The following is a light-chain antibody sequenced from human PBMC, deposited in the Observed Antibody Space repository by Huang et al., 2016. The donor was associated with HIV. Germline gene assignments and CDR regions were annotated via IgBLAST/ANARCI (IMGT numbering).Light chain of an antibody. CDR1: QSVRTF. CDR2: DAS. Sequence: DIVLTQSPATLSLSPGERATVSCRASQSVRTFIAWYQHKPGQAPRLLLFDASNRASGVPARFSGTGSGTDFTLTISSLEPSDVAVYYCQQHSYWPITFGRGTRLEI. V-gene: IGKV3-11*01. J-gene: IGKJ5*01. CDR3: QQHSYWPIT.